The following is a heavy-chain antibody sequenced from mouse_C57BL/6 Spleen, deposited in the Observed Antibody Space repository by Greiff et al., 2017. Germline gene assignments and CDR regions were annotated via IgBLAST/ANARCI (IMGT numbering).Heavy chain of an antibody. D-gene: IGHD2-4*01. CDR2: IYPRDGST. CDR1: GYTFTDHT. Sequence: VKLVESDAELVKPGASVKISCKVSGYTFTDHTIHWMKQRPEQGLEWIGYIYPRDGSTKYNEKFKGKATLTADKSSSTAYMQLNSLTSEDSAVYFCARGGNYDFSTEYFDVWGTGTTVTVSS. V-gene: IGHV1-78*01. J-gene: IGHJ1*03. CDR3: ARGGNYDFSTEYFDV.